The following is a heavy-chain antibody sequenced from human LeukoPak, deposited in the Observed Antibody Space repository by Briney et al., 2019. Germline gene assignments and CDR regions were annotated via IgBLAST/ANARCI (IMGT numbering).Heavy chain of an antibody. J-gene: IGHJ4*02. D-gene: IGHD3-10*01. CDR1: GGSISGGSYY. Sequence: PSETLSFTCTVSGGSISGGSYYWSWIRQPAGKGLEWIGRIYSSGSTNYNPSLKSRVTISVDTSKNQFSLKLSSVTAADTAVYYCARGLRAHRGLWLGITYYFDYWGQGTLVTVSS. CDR2: IYSSGST. CDR3: ARGLRAHRGLWLGITYYFDY. V-gene: IGHV4-61*02.